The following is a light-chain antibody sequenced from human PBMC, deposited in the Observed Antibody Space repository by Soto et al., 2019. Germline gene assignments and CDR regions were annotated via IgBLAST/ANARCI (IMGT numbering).Light chain of an antibody. CDR3: AAWDDSLNACV. Sequence: QSVLTQAPSASGTPGQRVTISCSGSSSNIVSKTVNWYQQLPGMAPKLLIFNNHQRPSGVPDRFSGSKSGTSASLAISGLQSEDEADYYCAAWDDSLNACVFGTGTKVTVL. CDR1: SSNIVSKT. J-gene: IGLJ1*01. V-gene: IGLV1-44*01. CDR2: NNH.